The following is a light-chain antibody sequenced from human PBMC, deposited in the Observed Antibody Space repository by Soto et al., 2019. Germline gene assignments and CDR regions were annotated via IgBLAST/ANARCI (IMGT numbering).Light chain of an antibody. V-gene: IGKV3-15*01. CDR2: DAS. Sequence: EMVMTQSPAILSVSPGERAALSCRASQTVSSNLAWYQQKPGQIPRLLIYDASTRATGIPARFSGSGSGTEFTLTISSLQSEDFAVYYCQQYNDWPITFGQGTRLEI. J-gene: IGKJ5*01. CDR3: QQYNDWPIT. CDR1: QTVSSN.